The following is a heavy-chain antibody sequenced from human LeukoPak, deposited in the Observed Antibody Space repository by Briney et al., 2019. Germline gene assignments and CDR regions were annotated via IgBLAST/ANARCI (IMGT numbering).Heavy chain of an antibody. CDR2: MYYIGTP. CDR3: TRDVTLDY. V-gene: IGHV4-59*01. J-gene: IGHJ4*02. Sequence: SETLSLTCTVSGGSISGYYWSWIRQPPGKGLEWVGHMYYIGTPEYNPSLRSRVTISVDMSKNQVSLRLRYVTAADTAVYYCTRDVTLDYWGPGTLVTVSS. D-gene: IGHD2-21*02. CDR1: GGSISGYY.